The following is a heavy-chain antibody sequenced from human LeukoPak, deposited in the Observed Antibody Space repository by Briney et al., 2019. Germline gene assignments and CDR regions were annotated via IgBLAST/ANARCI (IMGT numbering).Heavy chain of an antibody. Sequence: PGGSLRLSCAASEFTFSNYGMTWVRQAPGKGLEWVSSISSSSSYIYYADSVKGRFTISRDNAKNSLYLQMNSLRAEDTAVYYCARDPDVEMATIDFDYWGQGTLVTVSS. CDR3: ARDPDVEMATIDFDY. CDR2: ISSSSSYI. V-gene: IGHV3-21*01. D-gene: IGHD5-24*01. CDR1: EFTFSNYG. J-gene: IGHJ4*02.